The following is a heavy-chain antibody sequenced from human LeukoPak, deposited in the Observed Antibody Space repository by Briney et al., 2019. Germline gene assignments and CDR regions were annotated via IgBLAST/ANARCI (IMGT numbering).Heavy chain of an antibody. CDR2: IYYSGSI. Sequence: SQTLSLTCTVSGGSISSGGYYWSWIRQHPGKGLEWIGYIYYSGSIYYNPSLKSRVTISVDTSKNQFSLKLSSVTAADTAVYYCARDHYGSGSFGFDPWGQGTLVTVSS. CDR3: ARDHYGSGSFGFDP. CDR1: GGSISSGGYY. D-gene: IGHD3-10*01. J-gene: IGHJ5*02. V-gene: IGHV4-31*03.